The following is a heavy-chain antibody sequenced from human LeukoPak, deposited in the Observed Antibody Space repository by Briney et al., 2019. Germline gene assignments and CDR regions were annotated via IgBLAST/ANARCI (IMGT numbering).Heavy chain of an antibody. D-gene: IGHD3-16*01. CDR3: AKGYYDYVWGSYYFDY. CDR2: ISGSGGST. V-gene: IGHV3-23*01. Sequence: GGSLRLSCAASGFTFSSYAMSWVRQAPGKGLEWVSAISGSGGSTYYADSVKGRFTISRDNSRDTLYLQMNSLRTEDTAAYYCAKGYYDYVWGSYYFDYWGQGTLVTVSS. J-gene: IGHJ4*02. CDR1: GFTFSSYA.